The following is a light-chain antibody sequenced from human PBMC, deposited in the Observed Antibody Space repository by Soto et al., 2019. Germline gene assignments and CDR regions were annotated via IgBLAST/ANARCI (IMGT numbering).Light chain of an antibody. J-gene: IGLJ1*01. CDR1: GRDIGAYNY. CDR2: GVK. Sequence: SVLTQTASVSGSPGQSITISCTGSGRDIGAYNYVSWYQQHPGKAPKLIIYGVKNRPSGVSNRFSASKSAFTASLTISGLQAEDEADYYCSSYTTSYFYVFGPGTKVTVL. V-gene: IGLV2-14*01. CDR3: SSYTTSYFYV.